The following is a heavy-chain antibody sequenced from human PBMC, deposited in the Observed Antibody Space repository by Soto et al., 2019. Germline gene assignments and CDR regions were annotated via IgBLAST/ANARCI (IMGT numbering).Heavy chain of an antibody. D-gene: IGHD3-3*01. CDR3: ARTQRMNYDFWSGYKHQYYFDY. J-gene: IGHJ4*02. CDR1: GFSLSNARMG. Sequence: QVTLKESGPVLVKPTETLTLTCTVSGFSLSNARMGVSWIRQPPGKALEWLAHIFSNDEKSYSTSLKSRLTISKDTSKSQVVLTMTNMDPVDTATYYCARTQRMNYDFWSGYKHQYYFDYWGQGTLVTVSS. CDR2: IFSNDEK. V-gene: IGHV2-26*01.